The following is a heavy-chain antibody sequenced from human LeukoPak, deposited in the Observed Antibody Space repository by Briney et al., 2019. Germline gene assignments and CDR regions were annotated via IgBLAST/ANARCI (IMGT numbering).Heavy chain of an antibody. D-gene: IGHD1-26*01. V-gene: IGHV3-33*01. CDR3: ARGASIRSPQFSHGSDY. J-gene: IGHJ4*02. CDR2: IWYDASNK. CDR1: GFTFSNYG. Sequence: GGSLRLSCAASGFTFSNYGMHWVRQAPGKGLEWVAVIWYDASNKYYADSVRGRFTISRDNSKNTLYLQMNSLRAEDTAVYYCARGASIRSPQFSHGSDYWGQGTLVTVSS.